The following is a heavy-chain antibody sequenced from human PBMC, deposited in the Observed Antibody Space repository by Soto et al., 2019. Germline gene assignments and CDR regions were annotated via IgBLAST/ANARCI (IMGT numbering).Heavy chain of an antibody. V-gene: IGHV4-34*01. Sequence: QVQLQQWGAGLLKPSETLSLTCAVYGGSFSDYYWSWIRQPPGKGLEWIGEINHSGSTNYIPSLKSRITISVDTSKNQFSLKLSSVTAADTAVYYCARDYGSGSYNWFDPWGQGTLVTVSS. CDR2: INHSGST. CDR3: ARDYGSGSYNWFDP. CDR1: GGSFSDYY. J-gene: IGHJ5*02. D-gene: IGHD3-10*01.